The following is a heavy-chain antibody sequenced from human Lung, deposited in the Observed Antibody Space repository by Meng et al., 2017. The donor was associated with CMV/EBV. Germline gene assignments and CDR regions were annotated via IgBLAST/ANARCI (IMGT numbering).Heavy chain of an antibody. CDR1: GFTFSSYA. D-gene: IGHD2-2*01. V-gene: IGHV3-30-3*01. Sequence: GGSXRLXCAASGFTFSSYAMHWVRQAPGKGLEWVAVISYDGSNKYYADSVKGRFTISRDNSKNTLYLQMNSLRAEDTAVYYCARVNIVVVPAAPLDVWGQGPTVTVSS. CDR3: ARVNIVVVPAAPLDV. CDR2: ISYDGSNK. J-gene: IGHJ6*02.